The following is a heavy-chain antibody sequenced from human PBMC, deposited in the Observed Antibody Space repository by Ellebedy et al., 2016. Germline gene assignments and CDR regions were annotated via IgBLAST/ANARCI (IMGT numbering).Heavy chain of an antibody. D-gene: IGHD5-24*01. CDR3: AKDQGATITPRYYFDY. V-gene: IGHV3-30*18. Sequence: GESLKISXAASGFTFSSYGMHWVRQAPGKGGLEWVAVISYDGTNKYYADSVKDRFTIARDNSKNTLYLQMNSLRAEDTAVYHCAKDQGATITPRYYFDYWGQGTLVTVSS. J-gene: IGHJ4*02. CDR1: GFTFSSYG. CDR2: ISYDGTNK.